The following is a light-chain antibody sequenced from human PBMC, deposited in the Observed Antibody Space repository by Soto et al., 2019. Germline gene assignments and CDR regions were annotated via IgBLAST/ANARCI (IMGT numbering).Light chain of an antibody. CDR2: AAS. CDR3: QQSYRTPRTWS. V-gene: IGKV1-39*01. Sequence: DIPMTQSPSSLSASVGDRVTITCRASQSISRYLNWYQQKPGKAPKLLIYAASSLQSGVPSRFSGSGSWTDFALTISSLQPEDFATYYCQQSYRTPRTWSFVQGTKVEIK. J-gene: IGKJ1*01. CDR1: QSISRY.